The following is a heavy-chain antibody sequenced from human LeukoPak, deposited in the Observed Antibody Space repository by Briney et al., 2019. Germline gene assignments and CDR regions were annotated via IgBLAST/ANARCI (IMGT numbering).Heavy chain of an antibody. J-gene: IGHJ3*01. D-gene: IGHD3-10*01. CDR3: ARRRTWFGQLVSDAFDV. V-gene: IGHV4-59*08. CDR1: GASMKNFY. Sequence: PSETLSLTCTVSGASMKNFYWGWIRQPPGKGLECLGYIYYSGTTTYSPSLTSRVTISVDMSKNQFSLKLTSVTAADTAVYYCARRRTWFGQLVSDAFDVWGQGAMVTVSS. CDR2: IYYSGTT.